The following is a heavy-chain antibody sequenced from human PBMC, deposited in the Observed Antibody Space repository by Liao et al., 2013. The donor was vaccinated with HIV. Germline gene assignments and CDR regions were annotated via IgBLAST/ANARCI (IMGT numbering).Heavy chain of an antibody. D-gene: IGHD2-15*01. CDR2: MYDSRHI. CDR1: GDSISRGNDY. CDR3: ARDGVWSDTYCSGGRCYPSLDY. J-gene: IGHJ4*02. Sequence: QVQLQESGPGLVKPSQTLSLICNVSGDSISRGNDYWTWIRQPAGKGLEWIGRMYDSRHIKYNPSLQSRVTMSVDTSKNQFSLRLNSVTAADSAVYFCARDGVWSDTYCSGGRCYPSLDYWGQGTLVTVSS. V-gene: IGHV4-61*02.